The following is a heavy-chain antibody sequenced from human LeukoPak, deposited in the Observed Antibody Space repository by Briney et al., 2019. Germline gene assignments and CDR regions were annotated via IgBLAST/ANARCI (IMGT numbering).Heavy chain of an antibody. D-gene: IGHD3-22*01. J-gene: IGHJ3*02. CDR2: ISAYNGNT. Sequence: GASVKVSCKASGYTFTSYGISWVRQAPGQGLEWMGWISAYNGNTNYAQKLQGRVTMTTDTSTSTAYMEVRSLRSDDTAVYYCATRQEYHYESSDAFDIWGQGTMVTVSS. V-gene: IGHV1-18*01. CDR3: ATRQEYHYESSDAFDI. CDR1: GYTFTSYG.